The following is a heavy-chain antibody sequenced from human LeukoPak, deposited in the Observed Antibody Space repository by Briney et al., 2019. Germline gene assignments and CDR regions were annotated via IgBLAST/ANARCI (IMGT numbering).Heavy chain of an antibody. CDR1: GFTFSSYA. Sequence: GGSLRLPCAASGFTFSSYAMSWVRQAPGKGLEWVSAIGGSGGSTYYADSVKGRFTTSRDNSKNSLYLQMNSLRAEDTAVYYCARADSSGYPDYWGQGTLVTVSS. CDR3: ARADSSGYPDY. J-gene: IGHJ4*02. V-gene: IGHV3-23*01. D-gene: IGHD3-22*01. CDR2: IGGSGGST.